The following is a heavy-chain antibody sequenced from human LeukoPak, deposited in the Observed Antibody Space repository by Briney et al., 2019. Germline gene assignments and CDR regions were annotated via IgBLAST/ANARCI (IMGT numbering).Heavy chain of an antibody. J-gene: IGHJ1*01. D-gene: IGHD4-17*01. Sequence: ASVKVSCKASGYTFTNYDVNWVRQATGQGLEWMGWMNPNSGNTGYAQKFQGRVTMTRNTSISTAYMELSSLSSEDTAVYYCAKNNATVRYFQHWGQGTPVTVSS. V-gene: IGHV1-8*01. CDR2: MNPNSGNT. CDR1: GYTFTNYD. CDR3: AKNNATVRYFQH.